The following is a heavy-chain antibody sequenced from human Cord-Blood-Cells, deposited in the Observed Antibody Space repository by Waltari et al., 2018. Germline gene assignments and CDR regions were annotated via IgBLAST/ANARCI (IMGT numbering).Heavy chain of an antibody. Sequence: QVQLQQWGAGLLKPSETLSLTCAVYGGSFSGYYWSWIRQPPGKGLEWIGEIKHRGSTNYSPSRKSRVTISVDTSKNQFSLKLSSVTAADTAVYYCARGPPGYDSSGAWYFDLWGRGTLVTVSS. V-gene: IGHV4-34*01. CDR2: IKHRGST. CDR3: ARGPPGYDSSGAWYFDL. J-gene: IGHJ2*01. CDR1: GGSFSGYY. D-gene: IGHD3-22*01.